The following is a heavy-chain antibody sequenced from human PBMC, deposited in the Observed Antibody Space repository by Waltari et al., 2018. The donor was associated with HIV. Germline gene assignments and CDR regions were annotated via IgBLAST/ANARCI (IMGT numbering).Heavy chain of an antibody. CDR1: GFTFSSYS. CDR2: ISSSSSYI. J-gene: IGHJ4*02. CDR3: ARDIVVVVAATSDY. Sequence: EVQLVESGGGLVKPGGSLRLSCAASGFTFSSYSMNWVRQAPGKGLEWVSSISSSSSYIYYADAVKGRFTISRDNAKNSLYLQMNSLRAEDTAVYYCARDIVVVVAATSDYWGQGTLVTVSS. D-gene: IGHD2-15*01. V-gene: IGHV3-21*01.